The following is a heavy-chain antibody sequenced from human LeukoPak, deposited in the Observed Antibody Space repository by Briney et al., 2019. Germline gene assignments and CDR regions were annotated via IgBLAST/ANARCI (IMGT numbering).Heavy chain of an antibody. J-gene: IGHJ4*02. CDR3: ARAGDYYVSGSYLGY. CDR1: GGSISSYY. Sequence: SETLSLTCTVSGGSISSYYWTWIRQPPGKGLEWIGYIYHRGSANYNPSLKSRVTISVDTSKNQFSLTLTSATAADAAVYYCARAGDYYVSGSYLGYWGQGTLVTVSS. V-gene: IGHV4-59*01. CDR2: IYHRGSA. D-gene: IGHD3-10*01.